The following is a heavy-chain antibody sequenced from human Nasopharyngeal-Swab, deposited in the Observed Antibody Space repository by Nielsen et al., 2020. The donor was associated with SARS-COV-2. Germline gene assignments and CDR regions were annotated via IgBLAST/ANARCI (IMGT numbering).Heavy chain of an antibody. CDR3: AKDPRNTAMVNYFDY. CDR2: ISGSGGST. D-gene: IGHD5-18*01. CDR1: GFTFSSYA. Sequence: GGSLRLSCAASGFTFSSYAMSWVRQAPGKGLEWVSAISGSGGSTYYADSVKGRFTISRDNSKNALYLQMNSLRAEDTAVYYCAKDPRNTAMVNYFDYWGQGTLVTVSS. J-gene: IGHJ4*02. V-gene: IGHV3-23*01.